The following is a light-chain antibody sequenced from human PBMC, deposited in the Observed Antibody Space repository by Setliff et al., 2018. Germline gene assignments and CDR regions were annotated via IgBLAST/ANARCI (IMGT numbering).Light chain of an antibody. CDR3: CSYAGSYTYYV. Sequence: QSALTQPRSVSGPPGQSVTISCTGTSSDVGDYNYVSWYQQHPGKAPKLMIYDVSKRPSGVPDCFSGSKSGNTASLTISGLQAEDEADYYCCSYAGSYTYYVFGAGTKVTVL. CDR1: SSDVGDYNY. J-gene: IGLJ1*01. V-gene: IGLV2-11*01. CDR2: DVS.